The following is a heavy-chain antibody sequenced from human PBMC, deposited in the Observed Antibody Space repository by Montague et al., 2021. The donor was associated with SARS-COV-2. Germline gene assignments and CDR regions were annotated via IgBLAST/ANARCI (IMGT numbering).Heavy chain of an antibody. V-gene: IGHV2-5*02. CDR3: VYWKMGDGNPNFEF. D-gene: IGHD1-1*01. CDR1: GFSLTTFGVG. J-gene: IGHJ4*02. CDR2: VYWDDDE. Sequence: PALVKPTQTLTLTCMFSGFSLTTFGVGVGWIRQPPGKAPEWLTLVYWDDDEHYSPSLKNRLSVTKAASEPRVVLRMTNMHPVDTATYYCVYWKMGDGNPNFEFWSQGTLVTVSS.